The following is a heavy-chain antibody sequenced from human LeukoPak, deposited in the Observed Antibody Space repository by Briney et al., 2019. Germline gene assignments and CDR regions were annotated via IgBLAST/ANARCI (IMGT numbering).Heavy chain of an antibody. D-gene: IGHD5-24*01. CDR1: GDSITSSNFF. CDR3: AREVNVAAGSDGFDI. CDR2: MPYNGVA. J-gene: IGHJ3*02. Sequence: SEILSLTCTVSGDSITSSNFFWSWSRQPKGGDGEWIEYMPYNGVASYNPSLRSRTTISLDTSKNEFSLRLTSVTAPDTAIYYCAREVNVAAGSDGFDIWGPGTMVTVSP. V-gene: IGHV4-30-4*01.